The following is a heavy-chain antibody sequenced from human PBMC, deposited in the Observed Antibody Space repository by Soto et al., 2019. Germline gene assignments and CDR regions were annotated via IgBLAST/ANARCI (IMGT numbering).Heavy chain of an antibody. CDR3: ARDLTPGQGIAVAGPRGSY. CDR2: IYYSGST. D-gene: IGHD6-19*01. J-gene: IGHJ4*02. Sequence: SETLSLTCTVSGGSISSSSYYWGWIRQPPGKGLEWIGSIYYSGSTYYNPSLKSQVTISVDTSKNQFSLKLSSVTAADTAVYYCARDLTPGQGIAVAGPRGSYWGQGTLVTVSS. V-gene: IGHV4-39*02. CDR1: GGSISSSSYY.